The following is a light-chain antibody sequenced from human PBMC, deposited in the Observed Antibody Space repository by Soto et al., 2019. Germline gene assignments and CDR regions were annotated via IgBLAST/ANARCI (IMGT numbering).Light chain of an antibody. CDR3: SSYAGSNNLVV. CDR1: SSDVGVYNY. J-gene: IGLJ2*01. V-gene: IGLV2-8*01. Sequence: QSALTQPPSASGSPGQSVTISCTGTSSDVGVYNYVSWYQQHPGKAPKLMIYEVSKRPSGVPDRFSGSKSGNTASLTVSGLQAEDEADYYCSSYAGSNNLVVFGGGTKLPVL. CDR2: EVS.